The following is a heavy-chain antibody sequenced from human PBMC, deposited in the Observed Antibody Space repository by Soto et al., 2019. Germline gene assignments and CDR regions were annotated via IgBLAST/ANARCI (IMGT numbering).Heavy chain of an antibody. Sequence: APVKVSCKASGYTFTSYAMHWVRPAPGQRLEWMGWINAGNGNTKYSQKFQGRVTITRDTSASTAYMELSSLRSEDTAVYYCARNGYCSGGSCYSGISWFDPWGQGTLVTVS. D-gene: IGHD2-15*01. V-gene: IGHV1-3*01. CDR3: ARNGYCSGGSCYSGISWFDP. J-gene: IGHJ5*02. CDR1: GYTFTSYA. CDR2: INAGNGNT.